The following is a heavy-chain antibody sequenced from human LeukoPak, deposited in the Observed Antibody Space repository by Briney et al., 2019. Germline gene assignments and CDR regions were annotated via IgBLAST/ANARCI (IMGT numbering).Heavy chain of an antibody. V-gene: IGHV4-61*05. CDR2: IYYTGST. CDR3: ARRSYGDVPPDY. D-gene: IGHD4-17*01. CDR1: GGSISSSSYY. J-gene: IGHJ4*02. Sequence: PSETLSLTCTVSGGSISSSSYYWSWIRQPPGKGLEWIGHIYYTGSTNYNPSLKSRVTISVDTSKNQFSLKLSSVTAADTAVYYCARRSYGDVPPDYWGQGTLVTVSS.